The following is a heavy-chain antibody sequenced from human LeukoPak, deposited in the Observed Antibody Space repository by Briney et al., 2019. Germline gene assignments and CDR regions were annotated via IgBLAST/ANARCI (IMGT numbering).Heavy chain of an antibody. CDR2: ISAYNGNT. Sequence: ASVKVSCKASGYTFTSYGISWVRQAPGQGLEWMGWISAYNGNTNYAQKLQGRVTMTTDTSTSTAYMELSSLRSEDTAVYYCARARKKYDYVWGSLGYWGQGTLVTVSS. CDR1: GYTFTSYG. V-gene: IGHV1-18*01. J-gene: IGHJ4*02. D-gene: IGHD3-16*01. CDR3: ARARKKYDYVWGSLGY.